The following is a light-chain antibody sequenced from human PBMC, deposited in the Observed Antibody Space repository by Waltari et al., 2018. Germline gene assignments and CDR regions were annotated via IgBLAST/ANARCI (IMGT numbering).Light chain of an antibody. CDR3: CSYAGSSTHVL. V-gene: IGLV2-23*02. CDR2: DVS. J-gene: IGLJ2*01. CDR1: SSDVGGDNY. Sequence: QSALTQPASVSGSPGQSITISCPGTSSDVGGDNYLPWYPQYPHKAPKRMIYDVSKRPSGVSMRFSGSKSGNTASLTISGLQAEDEADYYCCSYAGSSTHVLFGGGTKLTVL.